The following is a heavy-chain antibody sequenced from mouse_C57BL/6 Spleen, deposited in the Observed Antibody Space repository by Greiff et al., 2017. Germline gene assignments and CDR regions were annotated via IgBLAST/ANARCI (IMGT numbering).Heavy chain of an antibody. CDR3: AREVTTVVATEAMDY. D-gene: IGHD1-1*01. Sequence: LQESGPELVKPGASVKISCKASGYAFSSSWMNWVKQRPGKGLEWIGRIYPGDGDTNYNGKFKGKATLTADKSSSTAYMQLSSLTSEDSAVYFCAREVTTVVATEAMDYWGQGTSVTVSS. CDR1: GYAFSSSW. CDR2: IYPGDGDT. J-gene: IGHJ4*01. V-gene: IGHV1-82*01.